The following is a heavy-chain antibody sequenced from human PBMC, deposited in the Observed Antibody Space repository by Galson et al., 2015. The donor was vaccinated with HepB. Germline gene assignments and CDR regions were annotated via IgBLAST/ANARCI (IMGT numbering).Heavy chain of an antibody. Sequence: SLRLSCAASGFTVSSNYMSWVRQAPGKGLEWVSVIYSGGSTYYADSVKGRFTISRDNSKNTLYLQMNSLRAEDTAVYYCARIGDYDAFDIWGQGTMVTVSS. CDR1: GFTVSSNY. V-gene: IGHV3-66*01. CDR2: IYSGGST. J-gene: IGHJ3*02. CDR3: ARIGDYDAFDI. D-gene: IGHD4-17*01.